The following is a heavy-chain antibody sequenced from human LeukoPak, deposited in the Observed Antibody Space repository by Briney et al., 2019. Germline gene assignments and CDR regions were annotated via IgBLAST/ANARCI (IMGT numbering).Heavy chain of an antibody. CDR3: ARVHPGYSSSWYSSDYYYYYMDV. V-gene: IGHV4-38-2*02. D-gene: IGHD6-13*01. CDR1: GYSISSGYY. J-gene: IGHJ6*03. Sequence: PSETLSLTCTVSGYSISSGYYWGWIGQPPVKGLEWIGSIYHSGSTYYNPSLKSRVTISVDTSKNQFSLQLSSVTAADTAVYYCARVHPGYSSSWYSSDYYYYYMDVWGKGTTVTVSS. CDR2: IYHSGST.